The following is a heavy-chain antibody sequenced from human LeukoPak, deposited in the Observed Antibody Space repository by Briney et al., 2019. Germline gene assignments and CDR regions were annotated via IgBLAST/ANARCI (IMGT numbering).Heavy chain of an antibody. CDR3: ARVELPEYNWFDP. J-gene: IGHJ5*02. CDR2: INPNSGGT. CDR1: GYTFTGYY. V-gene: IGHV1-2*02. Sequence: ASVKVSCKASGYTFTGYYMHWVRQAPGQGLEWMGWINPNSGGTNYAQKLQGRVTMTTDTSTSTAYMELRSLRSDDTAVYYCARVELPEYNWFDPWGQGTLVTVSS. D-gene: IGHD1-7*01.